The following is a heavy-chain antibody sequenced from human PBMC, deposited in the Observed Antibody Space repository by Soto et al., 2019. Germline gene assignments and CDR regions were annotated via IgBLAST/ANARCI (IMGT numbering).Heavy chain of an antibody. CDR1: GYTFTSYG. Sequence: QVQLVQSGAEVKKPGASVKVSCKASGYTFTSYGISWVRQAPGQGLEWMGWISAYNGNTNYAQKLQGRVTMTTDTPTSTASMELRSVRADDRDVYYCARDGYCSCGSCYSRVVFDIWGQGTMVTVSS. J-gene: IGHJ3*02. CDR2: ISAYNGNT. D-gene: IGHD2-15*01. CDR3: ARDGYCSCGSCYSRVVFDI. V-gene: IGHV1-18*01.